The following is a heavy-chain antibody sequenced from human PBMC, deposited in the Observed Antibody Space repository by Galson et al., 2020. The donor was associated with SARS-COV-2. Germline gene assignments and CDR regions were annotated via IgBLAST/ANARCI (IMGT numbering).Heavy chain of an antibody. CDR2: TYYRSTWYN. D-gene: IGHD3-22*01. CDR3: ARDNYQVEVGRYYDSSGYSPLDY. V-gene: IGHV6-1*01. Sequence: SQTLSLTCAISGDSVSSNSAAWNWIRQSPSRGLEWLGRTYYRSTWYNDYAVSVKSRITINPDTSKNQFSLQLNSVTPEDTAVYYCARDNYQVEVGRYYDSSGYSPLDYWGQGTLVTVSS. CDR1: GDSVSSNSAA. J-gene: IGHJ4*02.